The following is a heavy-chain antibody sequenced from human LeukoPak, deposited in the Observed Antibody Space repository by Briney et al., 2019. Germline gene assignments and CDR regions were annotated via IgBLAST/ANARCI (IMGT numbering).Heavy chain of an antibody. D-gene: IGHD6-6*01. V-gene: IGHV1-2*02. CDR2: INPNSGGT. J-gene: IGHJ4*02. CDR3: ARASRYSSSYGSGRVPFDY. Sequence: ASVKVSRKASGYTFTGYYMHWVRRAPGQGLEWMGWINPNSGGTNYAQKFQGRVTMTRDTSISTAYMELSRLRSDDTAVYYCARASRYSSSYGSGRVPFDYWGQGTLVTVSS. CDR1: GYTFTGYY.